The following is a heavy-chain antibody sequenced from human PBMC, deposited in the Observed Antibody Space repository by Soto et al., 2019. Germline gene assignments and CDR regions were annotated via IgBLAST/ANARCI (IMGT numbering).Heavy chain of an antibody. CDR1: GFTFSSYA. CDR3: ARDVAAAGKDYYYGMDV. Sequence: GGSLRLSCAASGFTFSSYAMHWVRQAPGKGLEWVAVISYDGSNKYYADSVKGRFTISRDNSKNTLYLQMNSLRAEDTAVYYCARDVAAAGKDYYYGMDVWGQGTTVTVSS. CDR2: ISYDGSNK. D-gene: IGHD6-13*01. V-gene: IGHV3-30-3*01. J-gene: IGHJ6*02.